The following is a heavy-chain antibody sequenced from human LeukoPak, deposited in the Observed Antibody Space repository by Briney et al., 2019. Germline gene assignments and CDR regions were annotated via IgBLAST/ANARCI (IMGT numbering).Heavy chain of an antibody. CDR3: ARETFGDGFDP. J-gene: IGHJ5*02. Sequence: GGSLRLSCAASGFTFSSYEMNWVRQAPGKGLEWVSYISSSGSTIYYADSVKGRFTISRDNAKNSLYLQMNSLRAEDTAVYYCARETFGDGFDPWGQGTLVTVSS. CDR2: ISSSGSTI. V-gene: IGHV3-48*03. D-gene: IGHD3-10*01. CDR1: GFTFSSYE.